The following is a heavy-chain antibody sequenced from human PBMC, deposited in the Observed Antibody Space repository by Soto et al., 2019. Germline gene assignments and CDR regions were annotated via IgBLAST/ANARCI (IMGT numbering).Heavy chain of an antibody. Sequence: PGGSLRLSCAASGFTFSSYEMNWVRQAPGEGLEWVSYISSSGSTIYYADSVKGRFTISRDNAKNSLYLQMNSLRAEDTAVYYCARESTATVDYWGQGTLVTVSS. D-gene: IGHD5-18*01. CDR2: ISSSGSTI. V-gene: IGHV3-48*03. CDR1: GFTFSSYE. CDR3: ARESTATVDY. J-gene: IGHJ4*02.